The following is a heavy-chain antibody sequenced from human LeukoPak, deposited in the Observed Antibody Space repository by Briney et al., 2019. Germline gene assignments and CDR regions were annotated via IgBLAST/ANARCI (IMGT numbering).Heavy chain of an antibody. D-gene: IGHD3-9*01. CDR2: INPNSGVT. J-gene: IGHJ4*02. V-gene: IGHV1-2*02. CDR1: GYTFTYDY. Sequence: ASVKVSCKASGYTFTYDYLHWVRQPPGQGLEWMGWINPNSGVTNYAQKFQGRVTITRDMSISTAYMELSRLRSDDTAVYYCARSPDILTGENFDYWGQGTLVTVSS. CDR3: ARSPDILTGENFDY.